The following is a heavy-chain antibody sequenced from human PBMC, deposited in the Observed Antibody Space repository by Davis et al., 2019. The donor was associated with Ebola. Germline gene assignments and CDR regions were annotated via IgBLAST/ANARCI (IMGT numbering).Heavy chain of an antibody. CDR3: ALMVAPSHKQYYYNPMDV. J-gene: IGHJ6*02. CDR2: IYYSECT. CDR1: GGSTSSTSYY. V-gene: IGHV4-39*01. D-gene: IGHD2-8*02. Sequence: MPAGSLTLSCTVSGGSTSSTSYYWGWIRQPPGKGLEWIASIYYSECTYYNPSLKSRVTISVDTSKNQFSLRLTSVTTAADTAVYYCALMVAPSHKQYYYNPMDVWGQGTTVIVSS.